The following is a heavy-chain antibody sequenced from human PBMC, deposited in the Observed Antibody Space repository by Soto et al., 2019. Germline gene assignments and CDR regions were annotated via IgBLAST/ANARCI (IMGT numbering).Heavy chain of an antibody. J-gene: IGHJ4*02. D-gene: IGHD3-10*01. CDR2: ISTYSGNA. CDR3: AKRPSGTTWGESDY. Sequence: QVHVVQSGAEVKKPGDSVKFSCKTSGYIFSDYGINWVRQAPGQGLEWMGWISTYSGNANLAQKFQGRVTMTTDTSTRTAYMELRSMRSDDTAVYYFAKRPSGTTWGESDYWGQGTLVPVSS. CDR1: GYIFSDYG. V-gene: IGHV1-18*04.